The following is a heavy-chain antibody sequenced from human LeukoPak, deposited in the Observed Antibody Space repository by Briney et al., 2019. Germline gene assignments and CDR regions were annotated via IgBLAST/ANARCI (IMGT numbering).Heavy chain of an antibody. CDR1: GFTFTSYG. V-gene: IGHV3-30*03. Sequence: GGSLRLSCAASGFTFTSYGMHWVRQAPGKGLEWEALITYDGYYKYYSDSVKGRFTISSDTSKNTLYLQMNGLRAEDTAVYYCARDLSPVVRASPMGYWGQGTLVTVSS. CDR2: ITYDGYYK. J-gene: IGHJ4*02. CDR3: ARDLSPVVRASPMGY. D-gene: IGHD3-10*01.